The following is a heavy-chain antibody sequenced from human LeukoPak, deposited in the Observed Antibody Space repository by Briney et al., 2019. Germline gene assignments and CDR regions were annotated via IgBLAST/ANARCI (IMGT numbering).Heavy chain of an antibody. CDR3: AKVRGGNSGDFDY. Sequence: GGSLRLSCAASGFTFNSYAMGWVRQAPGKGLEWVSLIIVSGGSTYYADSVKGRFTISRDNSKNTLYLQMNSLRAEDTAIYYCAKVRGGNSGDFDYWGQGTLVTVSS. V-gene: IGHV3-23*01. J-gene: IGHJ4*02. D-gene: IGHD4-23*01. CDR2: IIVSGGST. CDR1: GFTFNSYA.